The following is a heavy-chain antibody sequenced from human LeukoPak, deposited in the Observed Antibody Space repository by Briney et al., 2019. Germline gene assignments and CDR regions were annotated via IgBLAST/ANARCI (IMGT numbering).Heavy chain of an antibody. CDR1: GGTFSSYA. J-gene: IGHJ6*03. CDR2: IIPIFGTA. D-gene: IGHD6-13*01. CDR3: ARDKPRLGSSSWPRTKDYYYMDV. V-gene: IGHV1-69*05. Sequence: ASVKVSCKASGGTFSSYAISWVRQAPGQGLEWMGGIIPIFGTANSAQKSQGRVTITTDESTSTAYMELSSLRSEDTAVYYCARDKPRLGSSSWPRTKDYYYMDVWGKGTTVTVSS.